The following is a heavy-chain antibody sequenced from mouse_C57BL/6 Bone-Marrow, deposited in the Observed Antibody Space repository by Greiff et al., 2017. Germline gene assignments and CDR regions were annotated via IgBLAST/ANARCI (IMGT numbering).Heavy chain of an antibody. CDR3: TRDDYFYYYAMDY. Sequence: QVHVKQSGAELVRPGASVTLSCKASGYTFTDYEMHWVKQTPVHGLEWIGAIDPETGGTAYNQKFKGKAILTADKSSSTAYMELRSLTSEDSAVYYGTRDDYFYYYAMDYGGQGTSVTVSS. D-gene: IGHD2-4*01. CDR2: IDPETGGT. CDR1: GYTFTDYE. J-gene: IGHJ4*01. V-gene: IGHV1-15*01.